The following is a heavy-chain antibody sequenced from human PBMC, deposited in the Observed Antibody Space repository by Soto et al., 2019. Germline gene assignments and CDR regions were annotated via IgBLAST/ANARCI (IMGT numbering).Heavy chain of an antibody. J-gene: IGHJ4*02. V-gene: IGHV4-30-4*01. CDR2: IYYSGST. CDR1: GGSISSGDYY. D-gene: IGHD3-3*01. CDR3: ARGSPYYDFWSGYQYYLDY. Sequence: QLQESGPGLVKPSQTLSLTCTVSGGSISSGDYYWTWIRQPPGKGLEWIGYIYYSGSTYYNPSLESRVTISLHTSKNQFSLELSSVTAADTAVYYCARGSPYYDFWSGYQYYLDYWGQGTLVTVSS.